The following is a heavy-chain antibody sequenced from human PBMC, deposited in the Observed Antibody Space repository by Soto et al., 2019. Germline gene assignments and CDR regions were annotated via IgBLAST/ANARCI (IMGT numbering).Heavy chain of an antibody. CDR3: TREDGGSPLDY. Sequence: PGGSLRLSCAASGFLFSGYAMNWVRQSPGKGLEWVSYVSNHAADTYYAGSVEGRFTVSRDSSKNTLYLQMNSLRAEDTAIYYCTREDGGSPLDYWGPGALVTVSS. CDR1: GFLFSGYA. CDR2: VSNHAADT. D-gene: IGHD2-15*01. J-gene: IGHJ4*02. V-gene: IGHV3-23*01.